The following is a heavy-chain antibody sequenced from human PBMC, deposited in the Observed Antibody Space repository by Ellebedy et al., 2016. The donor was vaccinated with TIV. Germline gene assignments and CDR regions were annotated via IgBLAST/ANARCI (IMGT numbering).Heavy chain of an antibody. Sequence: GESLKISCAASGFTVSDYFMTWVRKAQGKGLEWVSLIYKNGGTNYTDSVNGRFTIPRDDSKNTLYLQMNILSAEDTAVYYCARDPGGGGDYGDNWFDPWGQGTLVTVSS. V-gene: IGHV3-66*01. CDR2: IYKNGGT. D-gene: IGHD3-16*01. J-gene: IGHJ5*02. CDR1: GFTVSDYF. CDR3: ARDPGGGGDYGDNWFDP.